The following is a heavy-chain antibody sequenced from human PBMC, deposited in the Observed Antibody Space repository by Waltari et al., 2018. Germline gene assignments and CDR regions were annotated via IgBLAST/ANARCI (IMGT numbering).Heavy chain of an antibody. D-gene: IGHD3-16*01. V-gene: IGHV3-48*02. CDR1: GFTFNSYS. J-gene: IGHJ3*02. Sequence: EVQLVESGGGLVQPGGSLRLSCAASGFTFNSYSMNWVRQAPGKGLEWVSYISSSSSAIYYADSVKGRFTISRDNAKNSLYVQMNSLRDEDTAVYYCAREYVWGSTDAFDIWGQGTMVTVSS. CDR3: AREYVWGSTDAFDI. CDR2: ISSSSSAI.